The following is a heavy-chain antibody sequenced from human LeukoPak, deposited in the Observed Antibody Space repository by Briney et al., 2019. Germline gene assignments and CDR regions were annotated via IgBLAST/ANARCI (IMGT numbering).Heavy chain of an antibody. J-gene: IGHJ4*02. CDR3: AKDEFYYGTGDYSPFDY. V-gene: IGHV3-30*02. CDR2: IHFNGNNK. CDR1: GFTLSSHG. D-gene: IGHD3-10*01. Sequence: PGGSLRLSCAASGFTLSSHGMHWVRQAPGKGLEWVAFIHFNGNNKYYADSLMGRFTISRDNSKNTVYLQINSLRAEDTAVYYCAKDEFYYGTGDYSPFDYWGQGTLVTISS.